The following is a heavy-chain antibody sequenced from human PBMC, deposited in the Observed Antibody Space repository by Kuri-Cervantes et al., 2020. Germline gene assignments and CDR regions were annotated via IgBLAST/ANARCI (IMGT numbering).Heavy chain of an antibody. CDR2: IYSGGST. D-gene: IGHD6-19*01. CDR3: ARGRQWLIDY. Sequence: GGSLRLSCAASGFTVSSNYMSWVRQAPGKGLEWVSVIYSGGSTYYADSVKGRFTISRDNAKNSLYLQMNSLRAEDTAVYYCARGRQWLIDYWGQGTLVTVSS. V-gene: IGHV3-53*01. J-gene: IGHJ4*02. CDR1: GFTVSSNY.